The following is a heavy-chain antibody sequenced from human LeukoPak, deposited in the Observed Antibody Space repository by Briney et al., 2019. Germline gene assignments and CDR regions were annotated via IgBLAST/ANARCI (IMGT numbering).Heavy chain of an antibody. D-gene: IGHD3-10*01. CDR2: IYYSGST. Sequence: SETLSLTCTVSGGSISSYYWSWIRQPPGKGLEWIGYIYYSGSTNYNPSLKSRVTISVDTSKNQFSLKLSSVTAADTAVYYCARSYSSSYYGSGSYPYWGQGTLVTVSS. CDR1: GGSISSYY. J-gene: IGHJ4*02. CDR3: ARSYSSSYYGSGSYPY. V-gene: IGHV4-59*01.